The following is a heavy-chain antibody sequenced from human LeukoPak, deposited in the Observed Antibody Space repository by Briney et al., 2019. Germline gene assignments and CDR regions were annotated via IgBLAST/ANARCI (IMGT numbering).Heavy chain of an antibody. D-gene: IGHD5-12*01. CDR2: IKQDGSEK. CDR1: GFTFSSYW. J-gene: IGHJ4*02. CDR3: ARVLRYLIVATTYYFDY. Sequence: GGSLRLSCAASGFTFSSYWMSWVRQAPGKGLEWVANIKQDGSEKYYVDSVKGRFTISRDNAKNSLYLQMNSLRAEDTAVYYCARVLRYLIVATTYYFDYWGQGTLVTVSS. V-gene: IGHV3-7*01.